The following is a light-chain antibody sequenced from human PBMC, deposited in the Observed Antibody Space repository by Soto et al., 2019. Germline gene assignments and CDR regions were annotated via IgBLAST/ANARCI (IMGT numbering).Light chain of an antibody. V-gene: IGKV3-11*01. CDR1: QSVSSY. CDR2: DAS. Sequence: EIVLTQSPATLSLSPGERATLSCRASQSVSSYLAWYQQKPGQAPRLLIYDASNRATGIPARFSGSGSGTNFTLTISSLEPEDFAVYYCQQRSNWPSYTFGQGTKVDI. CDR3: QQRSNWPSYT. J-gene: IGKJ2*01.